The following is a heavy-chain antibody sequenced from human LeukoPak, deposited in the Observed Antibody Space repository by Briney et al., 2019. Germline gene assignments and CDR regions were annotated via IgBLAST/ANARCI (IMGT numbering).Heavy chain of an antibody. CDR1: GFTFSSYA. J-gene: IGHJ5*02. Sequence: GRSLRLSCAASGFTFSSYAMHWVRQAPGKGLVWVSRINSDGSSTSYADSVKGRFTISRDNAKNTLYLQMNSLRAEDTAVYYCARVDGYCSSTSCHAGWFDPWGQGTLVTVSS. CDR3: ARVDGYCSSTSCHAGWFDP. V-gene: IGHV3-74*01. CDR2: INSDGSST. D-gene: IGHD2-2*03.